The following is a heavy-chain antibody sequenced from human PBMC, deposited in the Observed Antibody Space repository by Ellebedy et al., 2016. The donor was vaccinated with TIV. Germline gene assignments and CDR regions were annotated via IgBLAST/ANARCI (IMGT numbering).Heavy chain of an antibody. CDR3: ARVRGSIVLDY. Sequence: ASVKVSCKASGYTFTFYAIHWVRQAPGQRLEWTGWISPDSGGTKYAQKFEGRVTMTRDTSINTAYMELSRLRSDDTAVYYCARVRGSIVLDYWGQGTVVTVSS. D-gene: IGHD3-10*01. CDR1: GYTFTFYA. V-gene: IGHV1-2*02. CDR2: ISPDSGGT. J-gene: IGHJ4*02.